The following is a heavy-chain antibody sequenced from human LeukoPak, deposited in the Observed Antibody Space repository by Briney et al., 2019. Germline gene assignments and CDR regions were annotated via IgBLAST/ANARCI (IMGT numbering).Heavy chain of an antibody. CDR3: ARGHGASVREVKKDTTIYLYYYYMDV. J-gene: IGHJ6*03. Sequence: GGSLRLSCAASGFTFSSHGMSWVRQAPGKGLEWVANIKQDGSEKYYVDSVKGRFTISRDNAKNSLYLRMNSLRADDTAVYYCARGHGASVREVKKDTTIYLYYYYMDVWGKGTTVTVSS. CDR1: GFTFSSHG. V-gene: IGHV3-7*01. D-gene: IGHD3-10*01. CDR2: IKQDGSEK.